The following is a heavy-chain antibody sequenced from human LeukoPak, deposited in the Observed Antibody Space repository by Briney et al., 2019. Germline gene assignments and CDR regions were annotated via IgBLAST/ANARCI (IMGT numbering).Heavy chain of an antibody. D-gene: IGHD3-10*01. CDR3: ARDRGVARPDAFDI. CDR1: GFTFSSYA. J-gene: IGHJ3*02. V-gene: IGHV3-33*01. CDR2: IWYDGSNK. Sequence: GGSLRLSCAASGFTFSSYAMHWVRQAPGKGLEWVAVIWYDGSNKYYADSVKGRFTISRDNSKNTLYLQMTSLRAEDTAVYYCARDRGVARPDAFDIWGQGTMVTVS.